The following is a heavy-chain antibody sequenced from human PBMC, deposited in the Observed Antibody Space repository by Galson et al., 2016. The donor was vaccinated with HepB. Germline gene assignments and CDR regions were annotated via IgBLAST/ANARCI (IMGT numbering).Heavy chain of an antibody. CDR3: ARWAGYSDY. J-gene: IGHJ4*02. CDR2: IYHSGSS. D-gene: IGHD6-19*01. Sequence: ETLSLTCTVSGGSISNTIYYWGWIRQPPGKGLEWIGSIYHSGSSYYNPSLKSRVTISVDTSKNQFSLKLTSVTAADTAVYYCARWAGYSDYWGQGTLVTVSS. CDR1: GGSISNTIYY. V-gene: IGHV4-39*07.